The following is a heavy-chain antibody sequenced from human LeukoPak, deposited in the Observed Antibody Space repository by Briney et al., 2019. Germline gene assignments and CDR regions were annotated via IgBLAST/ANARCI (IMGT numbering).Heavy chain of an antibody. CDR1: GFTFSSYW. J-gene: IGHJ4*02. CDR3: ANTGNSRGAY. Sequence: GGSLRLSCAASGFTFSSYWMHWVRQAPGKGLVWVSRIKSDGSSTSYADSVKGRFTISQDNSKNTLYLQLNSLRAEDTALYYCANTGNSRGAYWGQGTLVTVSS. V-gene: IGHV3-74*01. D-gene: IGHD1/OR15-1a*01. CDR2: IKSDGSST.